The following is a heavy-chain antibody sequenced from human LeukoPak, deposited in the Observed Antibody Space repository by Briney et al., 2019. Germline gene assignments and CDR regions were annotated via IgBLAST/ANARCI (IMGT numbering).Heavy chain of an antibody. J-gene: IGHJ6*02. D-gene: IGHD2-2*01. CDR1: VFTFSSYG. CDR3: AKEGVPAAKYGMDV. V-gene: IGHV3-33*06. Sequence: GRSLRLSCAASVFTFSSYGIHWVRQAPGKGLEGVAVIWYDGSNKYYADSVKGRFTISRDNSKNTLSLQMNSLRAEDSAVYYCAKEGVPAAKYGMDVWGRGTTVIVSS. CDR2: IWYDGSNK.